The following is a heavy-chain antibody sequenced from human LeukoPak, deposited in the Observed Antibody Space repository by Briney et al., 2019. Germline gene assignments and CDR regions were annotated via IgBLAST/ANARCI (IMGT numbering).Heavy chain of an antibody. CDR3: ARRPLGYCSSTSCAGRYWFDP. D-gene: IGHD2-2*01. J-gene: IGHJ5*02. CDR2: INHSGST. V-gene: IGHV4-34*01. CDR1: GGSFSGYY. Sequence: PSETLSLTCAVYGGSFSGYYWSWIRQPPGKGLEWIGEINHSGSTNYNPSLKSRVTISVDTSKNQFSLKLSSVTAADTAVHYCARRPLGYCSSTSCAGRYWFDPWGQGTLVTVSS.